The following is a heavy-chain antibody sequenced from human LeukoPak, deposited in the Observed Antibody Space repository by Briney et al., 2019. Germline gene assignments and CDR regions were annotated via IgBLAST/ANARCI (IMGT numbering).Heavy chain of an antibody. CDR3: ARDFSYCGGDCYGGGDY. Sequence: GGSLRLSCAASGFTFSSYAMHWVRQAPGKGLEWVAVISYDGSSKYYADSVKGRFTISRDNSKNTLYLQMNSLRAEDTAVYYCARDFSYCGGDCYGGGDYWGQGTLVTVSS. D-gene: IGHD2-21*02. J-gene: IGHJ4*02. V-gene: IGHV3-30-3*01. CDR1: GFTFSSYA. CDR2: ISYDGSSK.